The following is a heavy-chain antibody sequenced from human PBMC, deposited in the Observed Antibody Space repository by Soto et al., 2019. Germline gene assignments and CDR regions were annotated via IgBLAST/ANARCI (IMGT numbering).Heavy chain of an antibody. CDR3: ARDGTRRVSLGGSINTKKNWFDP. CDR1: GYSFTGYV. CDR2: INANNGGT. D-gene: IGHD2-2*01. Sequence: HVQLVPSGAEVKKPGDSVKVSCKSSGYSFTGYVMHWVRQAPGQGLEWMGWINANNGGTNYAQKVQSRSTMTRYTSISTAYMERSRLRPDDSAVYYCARDGTRRVSLGGSINTKKNWFDPWCQGTLFTVSS. J-gene: IGHJ5*01. V-gene: IGHV1-2*02.